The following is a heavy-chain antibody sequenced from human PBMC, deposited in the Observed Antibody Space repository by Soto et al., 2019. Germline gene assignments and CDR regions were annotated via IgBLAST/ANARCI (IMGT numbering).Heavy chain of an antibody. Sequence: ASVKVSCKASGYTFTSYAMHWVRQAPGQRLEWMGWINAGNGNTKYSQKFQGRVTITRDTSASTAYMELSSLRSEDTAVYYCARDLLPRPYYYYYGMDVWGQGTMVTVSS. J-gene: IGHJ6*02. CDR2: INAGNGNT. CDR3: ARDLLPRPYYYYYGMDV. V-gene: IGHV1-3*01. CDR1: GYTFTSYA.